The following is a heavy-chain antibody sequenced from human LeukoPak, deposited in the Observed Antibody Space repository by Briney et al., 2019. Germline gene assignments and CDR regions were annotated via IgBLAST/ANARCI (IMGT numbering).Heavy chain of an antibody. CDR1: GGSFSGYY. CDR2: INNSVST. V-gene: IGHV4-34*01. D-gene: IGHD3-10*01. CDR3: ARGNYYGSGPRYGMDV. Sequence: SETLSLTCAVYGGSFSGYYWSWIRQPPGKGLEWIGEINNSVSTNYNPSLKSRVIISVDTSKNQFSLKLSSVTAADTAVYYCARGNYYGSGPRYGMDVWGKGTTVTVSS. J-gene: IGHJ6*04.